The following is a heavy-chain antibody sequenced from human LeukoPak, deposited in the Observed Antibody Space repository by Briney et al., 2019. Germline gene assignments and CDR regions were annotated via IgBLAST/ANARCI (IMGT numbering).Heavy chain of an antibody. Sequence: SETLSLTCTVSGGSISSGDYYWSWIRQPPGKGLEWIGYIYYSGSTYYNPSLKSRVTISVDTSKNQFSLKLSSVTAADTAVYYCARVPLRSGAGGWGQGTLVTVSS. CDR1: GGSISSGDYY. D-gene: IGHD1-26*01. V-gene: IGHV4-30-4*01. CDR3: ARVPLRSGAGG. J-gene: IGHJ4*02. CDR2: IYYSGST.